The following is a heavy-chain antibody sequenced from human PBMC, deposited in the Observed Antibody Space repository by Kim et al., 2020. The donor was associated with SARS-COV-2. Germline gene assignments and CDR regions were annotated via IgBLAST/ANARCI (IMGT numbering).Heavy chain of an antibody. CDR3: AGNYGGSSECWGMAV. J-gene: IGHJ6*01. CDR1: GGSFSGYY. V-gene: IGHV4-34*01. D-gene: IGHD2-15*01. Sequence: SETLSLTCAVYGGSFSGYYWSWIRQPPGKGLEWIGEINYGESTNYNPSLKSRVTISVDTSKNQFSLKLSSVTAADTAVYYCAGNYGGSSECWGMAVCGPG. CDR2: INYGEST.